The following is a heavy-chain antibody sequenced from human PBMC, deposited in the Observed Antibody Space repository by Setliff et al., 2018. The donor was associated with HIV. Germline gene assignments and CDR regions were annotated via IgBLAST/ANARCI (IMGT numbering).Heavy chain of an antibody. Sequence: PGGSLRLSCSASGFSFSTYAMYWVRQAPGKRLEYVSSINTNGGSTYYADSVKGRFTISRDNSKNTLFLQMSSLRVEDTAVYYCVKDLGDGYNFGYWGQGTLVTVSS. V-gene: IGHV3-64D*09. CDR3: VKDLGDGYNFGY. CDR1: GFSFSTYA. D-gene: IGHD5-12*01. J-gene: IGHJ4*02. CDR2: INTNGGST.